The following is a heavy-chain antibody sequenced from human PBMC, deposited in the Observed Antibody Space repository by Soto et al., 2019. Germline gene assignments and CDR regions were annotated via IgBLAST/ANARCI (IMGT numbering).Heavy chain of an antibody. V-gene: IGHV1-69*13. Sequence: SVKVSCKASGGTFSSYAISWVRQAPGQGLEWMGGIIPIFGTANYAQKFQGRVTITADESTSTAYMELSSLRSEDTAVYYCARSPGTNDYGRNWFDPSGPGTLVTVSS. D-gene: IGHD4-17*01. CDR1: GGTFSSYA. CDR3: ARSPGTNDYGRNWFDP. J-gene: IGHJ5*02. CDR2: IIPIFGTA.